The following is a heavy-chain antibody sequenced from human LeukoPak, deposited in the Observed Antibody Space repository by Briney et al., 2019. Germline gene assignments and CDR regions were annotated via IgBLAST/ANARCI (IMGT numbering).Heavy chain of an antibody. CDR3: TLVVPADMQYYYYYMDV. D-gene: IGHD2-2*01. V-gene: IGHV3-23*01. CDR1: GFTFSSYG. Sequence: GGSLRLSCAASGFTFSSYGMSWVRQAPGKGLEWVSAISGSGGSTYYADSVKGRFTISRDNSKNTLYLQMNSLRAEDTAVYYCTLVVPADMQYYYYYMDVWGKGTTVTISS. CDR2: ISGSGGST. J-gene: IGHJ6*03.